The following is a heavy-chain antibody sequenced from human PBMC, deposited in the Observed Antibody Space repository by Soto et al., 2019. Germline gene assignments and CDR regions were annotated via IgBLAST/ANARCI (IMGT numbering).Heavy chain of an antibody. CDR1: GYTLTELS. D-gene: IGHD6-13*01. J-gene: IGHJ6*02. V-gene: IGHV1-24*01. CDR2: FDPEDGET. Sequence: QVQLVQSGAEVKKPGASVKVSCKFSGYTLTELSIHWVRQAPGKGLEWMGGFDPEDGETIYAQKFQGRVTMTEDTSTDTAYMELSSLRSEDTAVYYCATKGRWYVGYYYYGMDVWGQGTTVTVSS. CDR3: ATKGRWYVGYYYYGMDV.